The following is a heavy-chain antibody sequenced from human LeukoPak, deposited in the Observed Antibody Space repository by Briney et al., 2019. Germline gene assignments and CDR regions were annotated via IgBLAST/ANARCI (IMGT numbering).Heavy chain of an antibody. D-gene: IGHD2-21*02. CDR3: ARFHCGGDCYGFDY. Sequence: GGSLRLSCAASGFTFSSYWMNWARQAPGKGLEWVASINHNGNVNYYVDSVKGRFTISRDNAKNSLYLQMSNLRAEDTAVYYCARFHCGGDCYGFDYWGQGTLVAVSS. CDR2: INHNGNVN. J-gene: IGHJ4*02. V-gene: IGHV3-7*03. CDR1: GFTFSSYW.